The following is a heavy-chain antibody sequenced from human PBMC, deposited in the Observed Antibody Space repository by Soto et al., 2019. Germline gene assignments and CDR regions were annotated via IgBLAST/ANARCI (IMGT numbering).Heavy chain of an antibody. Sequence: PGGSLRLSCAASGFTFSSYGMHWVRQAPGKGLEWVAVIWYDGSNKYYADSVKGRFTISRDNSKNTLYLQMNSLRAEDTAVYYCAREGLGYCSGGSCDDYGMDVWGQGTTVTVSS. CDR2: IWYDGSNK. J-gene: IGHJ6*02. D-gene: IGHD2-15*01. V-gene: IGHV3-33*01. CDR3: AREGLGYCSGGSCDDYGMDV. CDR1: GFTFSSYG.